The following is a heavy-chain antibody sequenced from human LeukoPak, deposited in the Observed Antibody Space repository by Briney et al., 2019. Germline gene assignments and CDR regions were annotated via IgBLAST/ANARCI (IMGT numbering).Heavy chain of an antibody. D-gene: IGHD1-26*01. CDR2: IRDVGSHT. V-gene: IGHV3-74*01. Sequence: PGGSLRLSCAASGFTFSSYWMHWVRQAPGKGLVWVSRIRDVGSHTFYADSVKGRFTISRDNAKNTVYLQMNSLRAEDTAVYYCARALWEELGIDYWGQGTLVTVSS. J-gene: IGHJ4*02. CDR1: GFTFSSYW. CDR3: ARALWEELGIDY.